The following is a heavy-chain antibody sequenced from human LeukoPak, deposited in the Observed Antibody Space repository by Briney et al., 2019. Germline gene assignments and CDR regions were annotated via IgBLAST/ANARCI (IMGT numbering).Heavy chain of an antibody. V-gene: IGHV3-30*02. J-gene: IGHJ4*02. Sequence: PGGSLRLSCAASGFTFSSYGMHWVRQAPGKGLEWVAFIRYDGSNKYYADSVKGRFTISRDNSKNTLYLQMNSLRAEDTAVYYCAKSSPVWGYYDSSGYQRFDYWGQGTLVTVSS. CDR3: AKSSPVWGYYDSSGYQRFDY. CDR1: GFTFSSYG. D-gene: IGHD3-22*01. CDR2: IRYDGSNK.